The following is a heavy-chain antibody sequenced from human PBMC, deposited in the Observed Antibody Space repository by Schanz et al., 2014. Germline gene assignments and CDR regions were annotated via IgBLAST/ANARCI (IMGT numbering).Heavy chain of an antibody. CDR2: IGYDGSEK. V-gene: IGHV3-33*01. J-gene: IGHJ4*02. CDR3: ARGPIPIQGVPMDF. D-gene: IGHD3-10*01. CDR1: GFTFSSYG. Sequence: QVQLVESGGGVVQPGGSLRLSCAASGFTFSSYGMHWVRQAPGKGLEWVANIGYDGSEKYYVDSVKGRFTISRDNSKDTLYLQMSGLTPEDTAVYYCARGPIPIQGVPMDFWGQGTLXTVSS.